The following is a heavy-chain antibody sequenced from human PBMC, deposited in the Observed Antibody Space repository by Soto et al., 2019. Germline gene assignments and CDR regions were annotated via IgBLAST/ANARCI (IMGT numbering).Heavy chain of an antibody. CDR1: GYTFTNYR. Sequence: QVQLMQSGPEVKKPGASVKVSCKASGYTFTNYRINWVRQAPGQGLAWMGYNRNYAQKLQGRVTMTTDTDTSKAYMELMSLRSDDTAVYYCARDRLPLGELAPGEYWGQGTVVTVSS. CDR2: NR. CDR3: ARDRLPLGELAPGEY. V-gene: IGHV1-18*01. J-gene: IGHJ4*02. D-gene: IGHD3-16*01.